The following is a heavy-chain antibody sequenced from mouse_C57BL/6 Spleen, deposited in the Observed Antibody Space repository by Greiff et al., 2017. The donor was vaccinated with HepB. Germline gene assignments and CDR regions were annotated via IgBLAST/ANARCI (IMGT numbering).Heavy chain of an antibody. CDR3: ARIYYDYDGGIGY. Sequence: QVQLQQSGAELARPGASVKLSCKASGYTFTSYGISWVKQRTGQGLEWIGEIYPRSGNTYYTEKFKGKATLTADKSSSTAYMELRSLTSEESAVYFCARIYYDYDGGIGYWGQGTLVTVSA. J-gene: IGHJ3*01. CDR1: GYTFTSYG. D-gene: IGHD2-4*01. CDR2: IYPRSGNT. V-gene: IGHV1-81*01.